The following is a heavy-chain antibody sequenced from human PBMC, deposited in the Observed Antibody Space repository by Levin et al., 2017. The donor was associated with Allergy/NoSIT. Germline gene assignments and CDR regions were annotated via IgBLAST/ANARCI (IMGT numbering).Heavy chain of an antibody. J-gene: IGHJ4*02. V-gene: IGHV3-7*04. CDR1: GFTFSSYW. CDR3: ARDRDPGIAVG. Sequence: LSLTCAASGFTFSSYWMSWVRQAPGKGLEWVANIKQDGSEKYYVDSVKGRFTISRDNAKNSLYLQMNSLRAEDTAVYYCARDRDPGIAVGWGQGTLVTVSS. CDR2: IKQDGSEK. D-gene: IGHD6-19*01.